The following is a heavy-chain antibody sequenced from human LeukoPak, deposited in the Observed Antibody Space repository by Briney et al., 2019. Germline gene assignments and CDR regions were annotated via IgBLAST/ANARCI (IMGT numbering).Heavy chain of an antibody. D-gene: IGHD5-12*01. CDR2: IYYSGST. Sequence: SETLSLTCTVSGGSISSYYWSWIRQPPGKGLEWIGYIYYSGSTNYNPSLKSRVTISVDTSKNQFSLKLSSVTAADTAVYYCARGRGYDSDYWGQGTLATVSS. V-gene: IGHV4-59*01. CDR3: ARGRGYDSDY. CDR1: GGSISSYY. J-gene: IGHJ4*02.